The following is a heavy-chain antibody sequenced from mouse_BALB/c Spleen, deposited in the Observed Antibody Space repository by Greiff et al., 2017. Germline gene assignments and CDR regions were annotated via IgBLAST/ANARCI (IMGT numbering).Heavy chain of an antibody. Sequence: EVKLMESGPGLVKPSQSLSLTCTVTGYSITSDYAWNWIRQFPGNKLEWMGYISYSGSTSYNPSLKSRISITRDTSKNQFFLQLNSVTTEDTATYYCAKFYDGPFAYWGQGTLVTVSA. D-gene: IGHD2-3*01. CDR2: ISYSGST. CDR3: AKFYDGPFAY. CDR1: GYSITSDYA. V-gene: IGHV3-2*02. J-gene: IGHJ3*01.